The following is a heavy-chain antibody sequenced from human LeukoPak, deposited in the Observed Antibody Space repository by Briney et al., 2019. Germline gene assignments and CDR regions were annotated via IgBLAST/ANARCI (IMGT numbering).Heavy chain of an antibody. J-gene: IGHJ4*02. CDR1: GFTFSSYG. CDR2: ISSSSSYI. Sequence: GRSLRLSCAASGFTFSSYGMHWVRQAPGKGLEWVSSISSSSSYIYYADSVKGRFTISRDNAKNSLYLQMNSLRAEDTAVYYCASTRHLRSFDYWGQGTLVTVSS. CDR3: ASTRHLRSFDY. V-gene: IGHV3-21*01. D-gene: IGHD4-17*01.